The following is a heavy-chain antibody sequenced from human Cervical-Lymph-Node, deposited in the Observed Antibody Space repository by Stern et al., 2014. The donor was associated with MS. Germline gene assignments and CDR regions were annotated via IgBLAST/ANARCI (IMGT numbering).Heavy chain of an antibody. V-gene: IGHV1-2*04. CDR2: VNPDSGST. J-gene: IGHJ6*02. D-gene: IGHD3-10*01. CDR3: ARAYGSGTFLGMDV. CDR1: GYTFTDYY. Sequence: VQLVESGAEVKKPGASVKVSCKASGYTFTDYYVHWVRQAPGQGLEWMGWVNPDSGSTKYAQKYQDSFTMTRDTSISTAYMELTRLRSDDTALYYCARAYGSGTFLGMDVWGQGTTVTVSS.